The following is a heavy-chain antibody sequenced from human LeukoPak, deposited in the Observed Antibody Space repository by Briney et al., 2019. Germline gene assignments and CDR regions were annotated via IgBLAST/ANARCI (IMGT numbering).Heavy chain of an antibody. V-gene: IGHV1-18*01. Sequence: ASVKVSCKASGYTFTSYGISWVRQAPGQGLEWMGWISAYNGNTNYAQKLQGRVIMTTDTSTSTAYMELRSLRSDDTAVYYCARDRDYGDYNTQDLFVYWGQGTLVTVSS. D-gene: IGHD4-17*01. J-gene: IGHJ4*02. CDR1: GYTFTSYG. CDR2: ISAYNGNT. CDR3: ARDRDYGDYNTQDLFVY.